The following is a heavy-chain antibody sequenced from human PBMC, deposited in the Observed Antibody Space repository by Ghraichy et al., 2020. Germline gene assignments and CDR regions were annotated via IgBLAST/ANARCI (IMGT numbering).Heavy chain of an antibody. J-gene: IGHJ5*02. Sequence: ETLSLTCAASGFTFSSYSMNWVRQAPGKGLEWVSYISSSSSTIYYADSVKGRFTISRDNAKNSLYLQMNSLRAEDTAVYYCARVKHYGDNTTPWGQGTLVTVSS. V-gene: IGHV3-48*01. CDR1: GFTFSSYS. CDR3: ARVKHYGDNTTP. CDR2: ISSSSSTI. D-gene: IGHD4-17*01.